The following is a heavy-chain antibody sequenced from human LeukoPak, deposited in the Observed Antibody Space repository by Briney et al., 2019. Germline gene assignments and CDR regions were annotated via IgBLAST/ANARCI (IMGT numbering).Heavy chain of an antibody. CDR1: GFTFSSYG. CDR2: ISYDGSNK. CDR3: AKDLGYSLNYFDY. J-gene: IGHJ4*02. Sequence: GGSRRLSCAASGFTFSSYGMHWVRQAPGKGLEWVAVISYDGSNKYYADSVKGRFTISRDNSKNTLYLQMNSLRAEDTAVYYCAKDLGYSLNYFDYWGQGTLVTVSS. D-gene: IGHD5-18*01. V-gene: IGHV3-30*18.